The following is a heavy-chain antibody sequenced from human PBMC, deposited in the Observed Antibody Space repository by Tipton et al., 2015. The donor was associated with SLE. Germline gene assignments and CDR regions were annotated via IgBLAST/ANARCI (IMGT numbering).Heavy chain of an antibody. Sequence: LRLSCTVSGGSITSGSYYWSWIRQPAGKGLEWIGRIYTSGTTDYNPSLKSRVTISVDTSKSQFSLKLSSVTAADTAVYYCARMGDRWYFDLWGRGTLLTVSS. V-gene: IGHV4-61*02. CDR3: ARMGDRWYFDL. J-gene: IGHJ2*01. CDR1: GGSITSGSYY. D-gene: IGHD3-16*01. CDR2: IYTSGTT.